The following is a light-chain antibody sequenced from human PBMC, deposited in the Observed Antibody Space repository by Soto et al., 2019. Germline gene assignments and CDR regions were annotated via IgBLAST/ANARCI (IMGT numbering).Light chain of an antibody. Sequence: DIQMTQSPSSLSASVGDRVTITCQASQDITTSLSWYQQKPGQAPKILLFDSSNLETGVPSRFSGSGSGTDFTFTISSLQPEDIATYYCQQYDNLPRTFGQGTKVEIK. J-gene: IGKJ1*01. CDR2: DSS. V-gene: IGKV1-33*01. CDR1: QDITTS. CDR3: QQYDNLPRT.